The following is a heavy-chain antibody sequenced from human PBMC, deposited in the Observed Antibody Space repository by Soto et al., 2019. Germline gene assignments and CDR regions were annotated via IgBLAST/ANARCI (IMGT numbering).Heavy chain of an antibody. Sequence: ASVKVSCKASGYTFSSYAISWVRQAPGQGLEWMGIINLSADRTSYAQKFQGRFTVTMDTSTSTVYMELGSLRSEDTAVYYCVRDPSSGYRSFDYWGQGTLVTVSS. CDR3: VRDPSSGYRSFDY. CDR1: GYTFSSYA. CDR2: INLSADRT. J-gene: IGHJ4*02. V-gene: IGHV1-46*03. D-gene: IGHD3-22*01.